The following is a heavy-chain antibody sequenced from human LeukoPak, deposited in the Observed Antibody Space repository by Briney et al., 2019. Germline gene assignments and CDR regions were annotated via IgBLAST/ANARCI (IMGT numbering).Heavy chain of an antibody. CDR1: GYTFTSYD. CDR3: ARRRGRTGDPYWFDP. Sequence: ASXKVSCKASGYTFTSYDINWVRQATGQGIEGMGWMNPNSGNTGYAQKFQGRVTITRNNYISKDYMELSSLRSEDTAVYYCARRRGRTGDPYWFDPWGQGTLVTVSS. J-gene: IGHJ5*02. V-gene: IGHV1-8*03. CDR2: MNPNSGNT. D-gene: IGHD7-27*01.